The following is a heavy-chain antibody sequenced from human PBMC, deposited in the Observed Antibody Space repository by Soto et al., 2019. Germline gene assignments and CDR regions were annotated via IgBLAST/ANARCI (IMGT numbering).Heavy chain of an antibody. CDR2: ISYDGSNK. CDR3: AKVYVAGINDAFDI. CDR1: GFTFSSYA. Sequence: GGSLRLSCAASGFTFSSYAMHWARQAPGKGLEWVAVISYDGSNKYYADSVEGRFTISRDNSKNTLYLQMNSLRAEDTAVYYCAKVYVAGINDAFDIWGQGTMVTVSS. J-gene: IGHJ3*02. D-gene: IGHD3-10*01. V-gene: IGHV3-30-3*01.